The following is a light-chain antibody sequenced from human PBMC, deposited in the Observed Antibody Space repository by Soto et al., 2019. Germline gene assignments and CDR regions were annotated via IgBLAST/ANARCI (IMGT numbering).Light chain of an antibody. CDR2: DAS. CDR1: QTVRNNY. J-gene: IGKJ4*02. CDR3: QQFSSYPLT. V-gene: IGKV3-20*01. Sequence: EFVLTQSPGTLSLSPGERATLSCRASQTVRNNYLAWYQQKPGQAPRLLIYDASSMATGIPDRFSGGGSGTYFTLTISRLEPEAFAVYYCQQFSSYPLTFGGGTKVEIK.